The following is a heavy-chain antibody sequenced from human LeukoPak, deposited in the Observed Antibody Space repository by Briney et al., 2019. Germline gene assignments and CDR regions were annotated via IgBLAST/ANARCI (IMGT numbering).Heavy chain of an antibody. V-gene: IGHV6-1*01. CDR2: TYYRSKWYN. D-gene: IGHD6-19*01. J-gene: IGHJ5*02. Sequence: SQTLSLICAISGDSVSSNSASWNWIRQSPSRGLEWLGRTYYRSKWYNDYAVSVKSRITINPDTSKNQFSLQLNSVSPEDTAMYWCAREGVAGDNWFDPWGQGTLVTVSS. CDR1: GDSVSSNSAS. CDR3: AREGVAGDNWFDP.